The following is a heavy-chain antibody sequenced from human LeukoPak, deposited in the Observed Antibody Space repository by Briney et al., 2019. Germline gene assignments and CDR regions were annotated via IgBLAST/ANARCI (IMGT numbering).Heavy chain of an antibody. CDR2: INPNSGGT. CDR1: GYTFTGYY. D-gene: IGHD3-16*01. J-gene: IGHJ4*02. V-gene: IGHV1-2*02. Sequence: ASVKVSCKASGYTFTGYYMHWVRQAPGQGLEWMGWINPNSGGTNYAQKFQGRVTMTRDTTISTAYMELSSLRSEDTAVYYCARADYDYVWGTRSWAYYFDYWGQGTLVTVSS. CDR3: ARADYDYVWGTRSWAYYFDY.